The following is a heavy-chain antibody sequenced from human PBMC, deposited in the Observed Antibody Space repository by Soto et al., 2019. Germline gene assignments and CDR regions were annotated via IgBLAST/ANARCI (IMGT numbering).Heavy chain of an antibody. CDR2: LSYDGSNK. CDR1: GFTFSSNG. CDR3: AKRGDSGFDYFDY. V-gene: IGHV3-30*18. D-gene: IGHD5-12*01. J-gene: IGHJ4*02. Sequence: QVQLVESGGGVVQPGRSLRLSCAASGFTFSSNGMHWVRQAPGKGLEWVALLSYDGSNKYYADSVKGRFTISRDNSKNTLYLQMNSLRAEDTVVYYFAKRGDSGFDYFDYWGQGTLVTVSS.